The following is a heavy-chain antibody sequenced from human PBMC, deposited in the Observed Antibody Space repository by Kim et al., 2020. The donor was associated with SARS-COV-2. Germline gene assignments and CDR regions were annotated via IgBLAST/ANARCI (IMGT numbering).Heavy chain of an antibody. CDR3: ARTLRYPTNWFDP. D-gene: IGHD3-9*01. Sequence: YNPSLKSRVTISVDTSKNQFSLKLSSVTAADTAVYYCARTLRYPTNWFDPWGQGTLVTVSS. V-gene: IGHV4-59*01. J-gene: IGHJ5*02.